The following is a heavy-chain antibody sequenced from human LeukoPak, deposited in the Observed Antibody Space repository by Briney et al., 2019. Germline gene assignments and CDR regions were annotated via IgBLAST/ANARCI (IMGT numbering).Heavy chain of an antibody. CDR3: AREHESGYSYGARFDY. D-gene: IGHD5-18*01. Sequence: ASVKVSCKASGHTFTSYYMQWVRQAPGQGLEWMGIFNRSGGSTSYAQKFQGRVTMTRDMSTSTVYMELSSLRSEDTAVYYCAREHESGYSYGARFDYWGQGTLVTVSS. CDR1: GHTFTSYY. CDR2: FNRSGGST. V-gene: IGHV1-46*01. J-gene: IGHJ4*02.